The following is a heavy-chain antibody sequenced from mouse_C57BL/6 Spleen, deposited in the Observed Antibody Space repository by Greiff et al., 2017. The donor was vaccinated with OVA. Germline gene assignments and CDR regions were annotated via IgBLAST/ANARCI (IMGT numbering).Heavy chain of an antibody. V-gene: IGHV1-50*01. CDR2: IDPSDSYT. Sequence: QVQLQQPGAELVKPGASVKLSCKASGYTFTSYWMQWVKQRPGQGLEWIGEIDPSDSYTNYNQKFKGKATLTVDTSSSTAYMQLSSLTSEDSAVYYCARSKWDDTRGWGQGTTLTVSS. CDR1: GYTFTSYW. J-gene: IGHJ2*01. CDR3: ARSKWDDTRG. D-gene: IGHD4-1*01.